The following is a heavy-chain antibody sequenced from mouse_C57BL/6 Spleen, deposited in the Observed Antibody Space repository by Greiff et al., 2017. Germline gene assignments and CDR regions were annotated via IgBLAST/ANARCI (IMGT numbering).Heavy chain of an antibody. CDR1: GYSFTGYY. Sequence: EVQGVESGPELVKPGASVKISCKASGYSFTGYYMNWVKQSPEKSLEWIGEINPSTGGTTYNQKFKAKATLTVDKSSSTAYMQLKSLTSEDSAVYYCARSLLLPSYYFDYWGQGTTLTVSS. D-gene: IGHD1-1*01. V-gene: IGHV1-42*01. CDR3: ARSLLLPSYYFDY. J-gene: IGHJ2*01. CDR2: INPSTGGT.